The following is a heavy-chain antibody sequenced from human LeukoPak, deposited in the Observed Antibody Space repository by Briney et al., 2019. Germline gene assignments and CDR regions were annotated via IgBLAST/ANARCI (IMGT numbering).Heavy chain of an antibody. CDR1: GFTFSSYG. CDR3: AKVAVVVAATPIDY. CDR2: ISYDGSNK. J-gene: IGHJ4*02. V-gene: IGHV3-30*18. Sequence: PGRSLRLSCAASGFTFSSYGMHWVRRAQGKGLEWVAVISYDGSNKYYADSVKGRFTISRDNSKNTLYLQMNSLRAEDTAVYYCAKVAVVVAATPIDYWGQGTLVTVSS. D-gene: IGHD2-15*01.